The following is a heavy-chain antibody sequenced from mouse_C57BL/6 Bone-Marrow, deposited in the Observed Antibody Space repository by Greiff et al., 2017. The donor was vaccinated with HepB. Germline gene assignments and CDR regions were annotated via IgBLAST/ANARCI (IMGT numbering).Heavy chain of an antibody. V-gene: IGHV6-3*01. CDR1: GFTFSNYW. CDR2: IRLKSDNYAT. J-gene: IGHJ3*01. CDR3: TSDFY. Sequence: EVQGVESGGGLVQPGGSMKLSCVASGFTFSNYWMNWVRQSPEKGLEWVAQIRLKSDNYATHYAESVKGRFTISRDDSKSSVYLQMNNLRAEDTGIDYCTSDFYWGQGTLVTVSA.